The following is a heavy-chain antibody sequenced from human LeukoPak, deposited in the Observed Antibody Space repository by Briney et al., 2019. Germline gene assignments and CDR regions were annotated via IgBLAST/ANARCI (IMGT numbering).Heavy chain of an antibody. Sequence: PSETLSLTCAVSGGSVTSGAYSWTWIRQPPGKGLEWIGYFYHSGSTYYNPSLKSRVTISVDRSKNQFSLKPGSVTAADTAVYYCASVPAAAHRGYFDFWGQGTLVTVSS. J-gene: IGHJ4*02. D-gene: IGHD6-13*01. CDR2: FYHSGST. V-gene: IGHV4-30-2*01. CDR3: ASVPAAAHRGYFDF. CDR1: GGSVTSGAYS.